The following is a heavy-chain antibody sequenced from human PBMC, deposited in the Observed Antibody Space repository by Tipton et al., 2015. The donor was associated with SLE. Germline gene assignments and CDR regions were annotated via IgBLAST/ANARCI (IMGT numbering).Heavy chain of an antibody. J-gene: IGHJ2*01. Sequence: GSLRLSCAASGFTFSSYTMNWVRQAPGKGLEWVSSISSSSSYIYYADSVKGRLTISRDNAKNSLYLQMDSLRAEDTAVYYCARELDYGDLDLYFDLWGRGTLVTVSS. D-gene: IGHD4-17*01. CDR1: GFTFSSYT. V-gene: IGHV3-21*01. CDR2: ISSSSSYI. CDR3: ARELDYGDLDLYFDL.